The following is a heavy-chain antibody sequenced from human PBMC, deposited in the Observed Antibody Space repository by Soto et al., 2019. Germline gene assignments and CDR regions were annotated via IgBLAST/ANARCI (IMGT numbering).Heavy chain of an antibody. CDR2: INHLETT. CDR3: ARGGGFDSFDY. J-gene: IGHJ4*02. CDR1: GASITYGAYS. Sequence: QLQLHMSGSGLVKPSQTLSLTCTVSGASITYGAYSWSWIRQTPGKGLEWIGYINHLETTFYNPSFGSQLTLSIDRTKNQFSLNLKSMSAADRAVYFCARGGGFDSFDYWGQGILVTVSS. D-gene: IGHD3-10*01. V-gene: IGHV4-30-2*01.